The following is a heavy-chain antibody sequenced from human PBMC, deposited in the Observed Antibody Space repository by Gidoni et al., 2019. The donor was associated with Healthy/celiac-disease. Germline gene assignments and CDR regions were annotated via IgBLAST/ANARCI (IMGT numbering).Heavy chain of an antibody. D-gene: IGHD2-2*02. Sequence: QVQLVQSGAEVKKPGASVKVSCKASGYTFTSYGISWVRQAPGQGLEWMGWISAYNGNTNYAQKLQGRVTMTTDTSTSTAYMELRSLRSDDTAVYYCARDLRYCSSTSCYTLGLGYWGQGTLVTVSS. CDR1: GYTFTSYG. V-gene: IGHV1-18*01. CDR2: ISAYNGNT. CDR3: ARDLRYCSSTSCYTLGLGY. J-gene: IGHJ4*02.